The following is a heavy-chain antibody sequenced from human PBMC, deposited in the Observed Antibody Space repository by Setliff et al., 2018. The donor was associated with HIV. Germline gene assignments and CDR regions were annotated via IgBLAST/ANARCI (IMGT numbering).Heavy chain of an antibody. V-gene: IGHV5-51*01. CDR1: GYTFANYW. Sequence: PGESLKISCKASGYTFANYWIGWVRQMPGKGLEWVGIVYPDDSDTRYSPSFQGHVTISADKSISTAYLQWSSLKASDTAIYYCARHRHSSSFLIENFDSWGQGTLVTVSS. D-gene: IGHD6-6*01. CDR2: VYPDDSDT. J-gene: IGHJ4*02. CDR3: ARHRHSSSFLIENFDS.